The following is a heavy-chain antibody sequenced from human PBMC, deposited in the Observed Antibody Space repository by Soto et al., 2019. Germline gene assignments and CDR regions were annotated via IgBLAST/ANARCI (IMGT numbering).Heavy chain of an antibody. CDR2: INAGNGNT. J-gene: IGHJ4*02. D-gene: IGHD6-19*01. CDR1: GYTFTSYA. Sequence: ASVKVSCKASGYTFTSYAMHWVRQAPGQRLEWMGWINAGNGNTKYSQKFQGRVTITRDTSASTAYMELSSLRSEDTAVYYCARDTAVAGRRFDYWGQGTLVTVSS. CDR3: ARDTAVAGRRFDY. V-gene: IGHV1-3*01.